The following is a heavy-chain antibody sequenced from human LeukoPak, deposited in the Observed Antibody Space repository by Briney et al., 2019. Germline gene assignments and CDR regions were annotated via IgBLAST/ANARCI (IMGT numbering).Heavy chain of an antibody. CDR3: ARVRAYCGGDCYPSPIDY. CDR1: GGSFSGYY. V-gene: IGHV4-34*01. CDR2: INHSGST. D-gene: IGHD2-21*02. J-gene: IGHJ4*02. Sequence: PSETLSLTCAVYGGSFSGYYWSWIRQPPGKGLEWIGEINHSGSTNYNPSLKSRVTISVDTSKNQFSLKLSSVTAADTAVYYCARVRAYCGGDCYPSPIDYWGQGTLVTVSS.